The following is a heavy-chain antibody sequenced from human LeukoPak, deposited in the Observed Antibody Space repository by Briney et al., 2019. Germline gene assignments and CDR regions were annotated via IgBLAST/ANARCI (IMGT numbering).Heavy chain of an antibody. V-gene: IGHV4-39*01. Sequence: SETLSLTCTVSGDSISSSSYYWGWIRQPPGKGLEWIGSIYYSGSTYYNPSLKSRVTISVDTSKNQFSLKLSSVTAADTAVYYCARGRIYTPSNDILTGYSIYWGQGTLVTVSS. CDR1: GDSISSSSYY. CDR3: ARGRIYTPSNDILTGYSIY. CDR2: IYYSGST. J-gene: IGHJ4*02. D-gene: IGHD3-9*01.